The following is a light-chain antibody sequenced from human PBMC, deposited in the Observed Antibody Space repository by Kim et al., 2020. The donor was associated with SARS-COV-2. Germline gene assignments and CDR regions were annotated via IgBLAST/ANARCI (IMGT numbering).Light chain of an antibody. V-gene: IGLV1-40*01. J-gene: IGLJ2*01. CDR3: QSHDSSLNGLV. CDR1: SSNIGAGYD. Sequence: QPVLTQPPSVSGAPGQRVTISCTGSSSNIGAGYDVHWYQQLPGTAPKLLIYGNNNRPSGVPDRFSGSKSGTSASLAITGLQAEDEADYYCQSHDSSLNGLVFGGGTQLTVL. CDR2: GNN.